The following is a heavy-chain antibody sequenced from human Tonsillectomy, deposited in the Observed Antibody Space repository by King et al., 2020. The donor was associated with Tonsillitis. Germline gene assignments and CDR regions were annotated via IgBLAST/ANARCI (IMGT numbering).Heavy chain of an antibody. D-gene: IGHD6-19*01. CDR2: IIGNRRYI. CDR1: GFTFSNNY. Sequence: VQLVESGGGLVKPGGSLRLSCASSGFTFSNNYMSWIRQAPGKWLEWILYIIGNRRYITIAHSVKGGFTISRDKAKNSLYLQLNSLRAEDTAVYYCARDVLGYGGGWIFDYWGQGTLVTVSS. V-gene: IGHV3-11*06. J-gene: IGHJ4*02. CDR3: ARDVLGYGGGWIFDY.